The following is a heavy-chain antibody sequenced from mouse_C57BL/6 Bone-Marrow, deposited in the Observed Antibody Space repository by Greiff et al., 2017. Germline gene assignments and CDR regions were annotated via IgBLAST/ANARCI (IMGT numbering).Heavy chain of an antibody. V-gene: IGHV2-5*01. Sequence: VQLQQSGPGLVQPSQSLSITCTVSGFSLTSYGVHWVRQSPGKGLEWLGVIWRGGSTDYNAAFMSRLSITKDNSKSQVFFKMNSLQADDTAIYYCAKRNYSNYVDWYFDVWGTGTTVTVSS. CDR1: GFSLTSYG. CDR3: AKRNYSNYVDWYFDV. J-gene: IGHJ1*03. D-gene: IGHD2-5*01. CDR2: IWRGGST.